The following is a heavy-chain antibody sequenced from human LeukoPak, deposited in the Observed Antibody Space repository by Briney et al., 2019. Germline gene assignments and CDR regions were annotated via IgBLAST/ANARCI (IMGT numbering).Heavy chain of an antibody. CDR3: ARAPKGMTTVRYYYYYYMDV. Sequence: SETLSLTCTVSSGSITSGGYYWNWIRQHPGKGLEWIGYIYYSGSTLYNPSLKSRVTMSVDTSKNQFSLKLSSVTAADTAVYYCARAPKGMTTVRYYYYYYMDVWGKGTTVTVSS. CDR2: IYYSGST. D-gene: IGHD4-11*01. CDR1: SGSITSGGYY. V-gene: IGHV4-31*03. J-gene: IGHJ6*03.